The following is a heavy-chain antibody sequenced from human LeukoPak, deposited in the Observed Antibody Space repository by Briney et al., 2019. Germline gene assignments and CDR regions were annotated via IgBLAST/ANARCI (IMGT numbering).Heavy chain of an antibody. CDR2: ISGSGGST. Sequence: GGSLRLSCAASGFTFSSYAMSWVRQAPGKGLEWVSAISGSGGSTYYADSVKGRFTISRDNSKNTLYLQMHSLSAEDTALYYCARTSPDYSSSSGSGYYFDYWGQGTLVTVSS. J-gene: IGHJ4*02. CDR3: ARTSPDYSSSSGSGYYFDY. CDR1: GFTFSSYA. V-gene: IGHV3-23*01. D-gene: IGHD6-6*01.